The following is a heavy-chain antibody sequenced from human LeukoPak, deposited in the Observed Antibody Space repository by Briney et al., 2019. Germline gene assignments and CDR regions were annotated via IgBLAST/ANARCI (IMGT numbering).Heavy chain of an antibody. V-gene: IGHV1-2*02. D-gene: IGHD5-24*01. CDR3: ARVTKDGYSDPYFDY. J-gene: IGHJ4*02. CDR1: GYTFTGYY. Sequence: GASVKVSCKASGYTFTGYYMHWVRQAPGQGLEWMGWINPNSGGTNYAQKFQGRVTMTRDTSISTAYMELSRLRSDDTAVYYCARVTKDGYSDPYFDYWGQGTLVTVSS. CDR2: INPNSGGT.